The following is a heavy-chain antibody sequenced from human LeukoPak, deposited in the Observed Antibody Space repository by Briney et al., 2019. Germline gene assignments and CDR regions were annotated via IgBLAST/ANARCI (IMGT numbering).Heavy chain of an antibody. CDR1: GGSMSSYH. CDR3: ASIHPIYWYFDL. Sequence: SETLSLTCTVSGGSMSSYHWSWIRQPPGKGLEWIGHIYYSGSTNSNPSLKSRVTISLDTSKNQFSLKLSSVTAADTAVYYCASIHPIYWYFDLWGRGTLLTVSS. J-gene: IGHJ2*01. CDR2: IYYSGST. V-gene: IGHV4-59*08. D-gene: IGHD5-18*01.